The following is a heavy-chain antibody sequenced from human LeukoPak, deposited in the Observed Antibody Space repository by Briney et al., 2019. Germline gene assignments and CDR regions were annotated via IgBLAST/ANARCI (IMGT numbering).Heavy chain of an antibody. Sequence: GGSLRLSCAASGFTFRDYAMTWVRQAPGKGLEWVAVISYDGSNKYYADSVKGRFTISRDNSKNTLYLQMNSLRAEDTAVYYCAKDPYDYWGQGTLVTVSS. CDR2: ISYDGSNK. J-gene: IGHJ4*02. CDR1: GFTFRDYA. CDR3: AKDPYDY. V-gene: IGHV3-30*18.